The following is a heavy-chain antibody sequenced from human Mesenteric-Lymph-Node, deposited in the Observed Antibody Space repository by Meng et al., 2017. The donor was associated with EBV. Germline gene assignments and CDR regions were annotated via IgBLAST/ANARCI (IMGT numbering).Heavy chain of an antibody. CDR2: VNHGGAT. D-gene: IGHD3-16*01. Sequence: VKRKQGGAGLLKAVETLSLTCAVYGASFSDYYWTWIRQPPGKGLEWIGEVNHGGATIYNPSLESRVTISIDTSKNQFSLKVTSVTAADTAVYFCATLGSFASSIDPWGQGTLVTVSS. CDR3: ATLGSFASSIDP. CDR1: GASFSDYY. J-gene: IGHJ5*02. V-gene: IGHV4-34*02.